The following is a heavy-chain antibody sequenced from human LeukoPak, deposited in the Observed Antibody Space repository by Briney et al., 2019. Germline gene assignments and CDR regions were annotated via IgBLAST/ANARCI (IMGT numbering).Heavy chain of an antibody. CDR3: AKSSITMIVVVTPQDY. CDR2: IGGTGVTT. D-gene: IGHD3-22*01. CDR1: GFTFGSYA. J-gene: IGHJ4*02. Sequence: GSLRLSCAASGFTFGSYAMSWVRQAPGKGLEWVSTIGGTGVTTYYADSVKGRFTISRDNSKNTLYLQMNSLRAEDTALYYCAKSSITMIVVVTPQDYWGQGTLVTVSS. V-gene: IGHV3-23*01.